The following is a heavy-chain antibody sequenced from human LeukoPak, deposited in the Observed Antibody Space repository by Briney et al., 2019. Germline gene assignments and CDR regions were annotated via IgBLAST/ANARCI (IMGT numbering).Heavy chain of an antibody. CDR1: GGSINNYY. CDR3: ARGGDYGDLRYFDY. CDR2: IYYRGST. Sequence: SETLSLTCTVSGGSINNYYWSWIRQPPGKGLEWIGYIYYRGSTNYNPSLKSRVTFSVDTSKNQFSLKLNSVTAADTAVYYCARGGDYGDLRYFDYWGQGTLVTVSP. J-gene: IGHJ4*02. V-gene: IGHV4-59*01. D-gene: IGHD4-17*01.